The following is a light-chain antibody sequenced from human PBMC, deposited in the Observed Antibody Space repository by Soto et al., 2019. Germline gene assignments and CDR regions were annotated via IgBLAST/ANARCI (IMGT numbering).Light chain of an antibody. V-gene: IGKV3-20*01. Sequence: EIVMTQSPATLSVSPGEGATLSCRASQSISSNLAWYQQKPGQAPRLVIFDASTRATGIPDRFSGSGSGTDFTLTISRLEPEDSAVYYCQQYGSSPTWTFGQGTKVDIK. CDR1: QSISSN. J-gene: IGKJ1*01. CDR2: DAS. CDR3: QQYGSSPTWT.